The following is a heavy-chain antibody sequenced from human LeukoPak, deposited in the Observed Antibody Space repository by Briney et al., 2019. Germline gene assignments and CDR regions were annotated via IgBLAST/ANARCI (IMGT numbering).Heavy chain of an antibody. CDR3: ARGGSQQFDDAFDI. D-gene: IGHD1-26*01. CDR2: IYYSGST. CDR1: GGSISSYY. Sequence: PSETLSLTCTVSGGSISSYYWSWIRQPPGKGLEWIGYIYYSGSTNYNPSLKSRVTISVDTSKNQFSLKLSSVTAADTAVYYCARGGSQQFDDAFDIWGQGTMVTVSS. J-gene: IGHJ3*02. V-gene: IGHV4-59*08.